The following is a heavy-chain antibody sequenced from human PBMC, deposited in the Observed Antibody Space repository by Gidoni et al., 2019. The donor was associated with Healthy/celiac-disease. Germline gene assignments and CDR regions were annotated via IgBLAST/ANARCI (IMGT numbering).Heavy chain of an antibody. D-gene: IGHD2-15*01. Sequence: QVQLVQSGAEVKKPRASVKVSCKASGYTFTSYGISWVRQAPGQGLEWMGWISAYNGNTNYAQKLQGRVTMTTDTSTSTAYMELRSLRSDDTAVYYCARDLRGYCSGGSCYESADWFDSWGQGTLVTVSS. J-gene: IGHJ5*01. CDR1: GYTFTSYG. CDR3: ARDLRGYCSGGSCYESADWFDS. CDR2: ISAYNGNT. V-gene: IGHV1-18*01.